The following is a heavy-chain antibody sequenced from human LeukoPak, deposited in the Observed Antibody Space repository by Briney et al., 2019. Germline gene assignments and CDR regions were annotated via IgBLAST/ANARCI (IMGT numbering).Heavy chain of an antibody. CDR2: IRSKADSYTT. Sequence: GGSLRLSCAASGFTFSGSAMHWVRQASGKGLEWLGRIRSKADSYTTAYAASVKGRFIVSRDDSKNTAYLQMNSLKTEDTAVYYCRAAADLNDYWGQGTLVTFSS. CDR1: GFTFSGSA. D-gene: IGHD6-13*01. V-gene: IGHV3-73*01. CDR3: RAAADLNDY. J-gene: IGHJ4*02.